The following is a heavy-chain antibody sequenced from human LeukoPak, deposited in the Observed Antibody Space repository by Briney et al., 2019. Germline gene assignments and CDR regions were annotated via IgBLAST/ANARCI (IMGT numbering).Heavy chain of an antibody. Sequence: SETLSLTCTVSGASISNYHWSWIRQPPGKGLEWIGYIYYSGSTNYNPSLKSRVSISVDTSKNQFSLKLSSVTAADTAVYYCARGHTIFGVVYDYWGQGTLVTVSS. CDR3: ARGHTIFGVVYDY. CDR2: IYYSGST. V-gene: IGHV4-59*01. J-gene: IGHJ4*02. D-gene: IGHD3-3*01. CDR1: GASISNYH.